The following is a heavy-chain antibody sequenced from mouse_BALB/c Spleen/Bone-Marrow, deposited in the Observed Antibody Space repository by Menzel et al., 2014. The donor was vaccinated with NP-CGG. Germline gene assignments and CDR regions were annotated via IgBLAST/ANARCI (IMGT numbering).Heavy chain of an antibody. V-gene: IGHV7-3*02. CDR1: GFTFTDYY. CDR2: IRNKANGYTT. D-gene: IGHD3-3*01. Sequence: EVMLVESGGGLVQPGGSLRLSCATSGFTFTDYYMNWVRQPPGMALEWLGSIRNKANGYTTDYSTSVKGRFTISRDNSQNILYLQMNTLRTEDSATYYCARDVGRLFFDVWGAGTSVTVSS. CDR3: ARDVGRLFFDV. J-gene: IGHJ1*01.